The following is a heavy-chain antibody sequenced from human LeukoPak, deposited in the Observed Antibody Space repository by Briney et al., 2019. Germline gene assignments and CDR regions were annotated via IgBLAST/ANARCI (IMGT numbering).Heavy chain of an antibody. J-gene: IGHJ4*02. Sequence: PETLSLTCAVYGGSFSGYYWSWIRQPPGKGLEWIGEINHSGSTNYNPSLKSRVTISVDTSKNQFSLKLSSVTAADTAVYYCARTAASKDYWGQGTLVTVSS. CDR1: GGSFSGYY. CDR2: INHSGST. CDR3: ARTAASKDY. D-gene: IGHD2-2*01. V-gene: IGHV4-34*01.